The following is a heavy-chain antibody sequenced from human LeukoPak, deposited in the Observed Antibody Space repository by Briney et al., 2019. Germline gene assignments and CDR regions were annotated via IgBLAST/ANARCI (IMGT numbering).Heavy chain of an antibody. V-gene: IGHV3-23*01. CDR3: AKGTVPLSKYFYYYYMDV. Sequence: GGSLRLSCAASGFTFNSYDMSWVRQGPGKGLEWVSGISASGSSTYYADSVKGRFTISRNNSKNTLYLQMNSLRAEDTAVYYCAKGTVPLSKYFYYYYMDVWGKGTTVTVSS. J-gene: IGHJ6*03. CDR2: ISASGSST. CDR1: GFTFNSYD. D-gene: IGHD4-17*01.